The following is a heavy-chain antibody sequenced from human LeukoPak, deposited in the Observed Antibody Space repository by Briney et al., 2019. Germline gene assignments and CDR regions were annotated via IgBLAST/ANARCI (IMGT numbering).Heavy chain of an antibody. Sequence: AETLSLTCTVSGGSISIYYWSWIRQPPGKGLEWIGYIYTRGSTNYNPSLKSRVTISVDTSKIQFSLKLSSVTAADTAVYYCARLGSYDSSGYYYFEASNWFDPWGQGTLVTVSS. J-gene: IGHJ5*02. V-gene: IGHV4-4*09. CDR2: IYTRGST. CDR3: ARLGSYDSSGYYYFEASNWFDP. D-gene: IGHD3-22*01. CDR1: GGSISIYY.